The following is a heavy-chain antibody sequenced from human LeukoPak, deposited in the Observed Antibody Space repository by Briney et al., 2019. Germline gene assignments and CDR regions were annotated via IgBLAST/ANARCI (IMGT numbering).Heavy chain of an antibody. Sequence: GRSLRLSCAASGFTFSSYAMHWVRQAPGKGLEWVAVISYDGSNKYYADSVRGRFTISRDNSKNTLYLQMNSLRAEDTAVYYCAKDRRGGSGYECFDYWGQGTLVTVSS. J-gene: IGHJ4*02. CDR3: AKDRRGGSGYECFDY. D-gene: IGHD5-12*01. CDR1: GFTFSSYA. V-gene: IGHV3-30-3*01. CDR2: ISYDGSNK.